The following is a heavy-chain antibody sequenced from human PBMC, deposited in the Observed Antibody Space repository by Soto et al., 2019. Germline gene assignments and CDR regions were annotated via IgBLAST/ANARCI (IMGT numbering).Heavy chain of an antibody. D-gene: IGHD3-16*01. Sequence: GESLKISCKGSGYRFSSYWIDWVRQMPGKGLEWMGIIYPGDSETRYSPSFEGQVTISADKSNSTAYLQWNSMKASATAMYYCERQGSNGAYYYYGMDVWGQGTTVTVSS. CDR1: GYRFSSYW. V-gene: IGHV5-51*01. CDR2: IYPGDSET. CDR3: ERQGSNGAYYYYGMDV. J-gene: IGHJ6*02.